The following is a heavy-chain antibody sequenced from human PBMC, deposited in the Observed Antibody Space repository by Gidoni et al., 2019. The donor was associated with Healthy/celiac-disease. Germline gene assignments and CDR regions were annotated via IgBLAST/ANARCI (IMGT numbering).Heavy chain of an antibody. V-gene: IGHV3-33*01. CDR3: ARGPYSSSRLYNWFDP. D-gene: IGHD6-6*01. Sequence: VQLVSSGGGVVDPGRSMTLSCAASGFTFSSYGMHWVRQAPGKGLEWVAVIWYDGSNKYNADSVKGRFTIAKDNYKNTLYLQMNILRAEDTAVYYWARGPYSSSRLYNWFDPWGQGTLVTVSS. CDR1: GFTFSSYG. J-gene: IGHJ5*02. CDR2: IWYDGSNK.